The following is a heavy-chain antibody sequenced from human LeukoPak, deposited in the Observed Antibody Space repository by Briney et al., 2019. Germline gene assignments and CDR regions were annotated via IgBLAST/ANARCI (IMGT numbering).Heavy chain of an antibody. CDR2: IKKDGSEK. V-gene: IGHV3-7*01. CDR1: GFTFSSYW. D-gene: IGHD3-16*01. Sequence: GGSLRLSCATSGFTFSSYWMSWVRQAPGKGLEWVADIKKDGSEKYYLDSVKGRFTISRDNAQNSLFLQMNSLRVEDTAVYYCARGGSGATRDDTFDIWGQGTMVTVSS. CDR3: ARGGSGATRDDTFDI. J-gene: IGHJ3*02.